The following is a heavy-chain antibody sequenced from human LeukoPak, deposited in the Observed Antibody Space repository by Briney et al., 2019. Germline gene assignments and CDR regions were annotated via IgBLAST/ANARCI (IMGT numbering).Heavy chain of an antibody. V-gene: IGHV3-23*01. Sequence: GGSLRLSCAASGFTFSSYAMSWVRQAPGKGLEWVSAISGSGGSTYYADSVKGRFTISRDISKNTLYLQMNSLRAEDTAVYYCAKDIGYCSGGSCYSNSLIDYWGQGTLVTVSS. J-gene: IGHJ4*02. CDR1: GFTFSSYA. D-gene: IGHD2-15*01. CDR2: ISGSGGST. CDR3: AKDIGYCSGGSCYSNSLIDY.